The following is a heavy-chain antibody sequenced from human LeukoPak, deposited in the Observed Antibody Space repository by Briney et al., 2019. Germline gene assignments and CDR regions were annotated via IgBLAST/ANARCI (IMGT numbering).Heavy chain of an antibody. CDR3: ARVVVPAAHNWFDP. V-gene: IGHV4-61*02. D-gene: IGHD2-2*01. CDR2: IYTSGST. J-gene: IGHJ5*02. CDR1: GGSISSGSYY. Sequence: PSETLSLTCTVSGGSISSGSYYWSWIRQPAGKGLEWIGRIYTSGSTNYNPSLKSRVTISVDTSKNQFSLKLSSVTAADTAVYYCARVVVPAAHNWFDPWGQGTLVTVSS.